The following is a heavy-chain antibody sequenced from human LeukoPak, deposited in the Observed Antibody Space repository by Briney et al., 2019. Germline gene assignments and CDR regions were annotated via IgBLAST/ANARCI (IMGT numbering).Heavy chain of an antibody. D-gene: IGHD6-13*01. Sequence: PGGSLRLSCAASGFTFSSYWMHWVRQAPGKGLVWVSRINSDGSSTSYADSVKGRFTISRDNAKNTLYLQMNSLRAEDTAVYYCARAAAGPYRLDYWGQGTLVTVSS. CDR1: GFTFSSYW. CDR2: INSDGSST. V-gene: IGHV3-74*01. CDR3: ARAAAGPYRLDY. J-gene: IGHJ4*02.